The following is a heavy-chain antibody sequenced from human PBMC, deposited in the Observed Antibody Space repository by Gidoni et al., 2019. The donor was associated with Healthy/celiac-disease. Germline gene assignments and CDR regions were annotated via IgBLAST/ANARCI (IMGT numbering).Heavy chain of an antibody. CDR2: ISAYNGNT. J-gene: IGHJ6*02. CDR3: AREVVTAVYYYYGMDV. CDR1: GYTFPRYG. D-gene: IGHD2-21*02. V-gene: IGHV1-18*01. Sequence: QVQLVQSGAEVKKPGASVKVSCKASGYTFPRYGISWVRQAPGQGLEWMGWISAYNGNTNYAQKLQGRVTMTTDTSTSTAYMELRSLRSDDTAVYYCAREVVTAVYYYYGMDVWGQGTTVTVSS.